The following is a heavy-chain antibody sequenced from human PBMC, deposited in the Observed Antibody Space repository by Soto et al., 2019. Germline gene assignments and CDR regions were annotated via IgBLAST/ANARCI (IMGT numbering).Heavy chain of an antibody. Sequence: SETLSLTCAVSGGSIFNNYWWAWIRQSPGKGLVWIGSIYHSGTTYYNPSLESRVTISLDTSQSRFALMLSSVTAADSAVYYCARVNLAGGAIPVWGQGTTVTVSS. D-gene: IGHD3-16*01. CDR1: GGSIFNNYW. V-gene: IGHV4-38-2*01. CDR3: ARVNLAGGAIPV. CDR2: IYHSGTT. J-gene: IGHJ6*02.